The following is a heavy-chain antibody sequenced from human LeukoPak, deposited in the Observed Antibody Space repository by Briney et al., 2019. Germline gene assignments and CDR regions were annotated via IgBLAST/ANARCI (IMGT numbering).Heavy chain of an antibody. Sequence: LGGSLRLSCAASGFTFSNAWMNWVRQAPGKGLEWVGRIKSKTDGGTTDYAAPVKGRFTISRDDSKNTLYLQMISLKTEDTAMYYCTTGNCNDGEFDYWGQGTLVTVSS. CDR1: GFTFSNAW. V-gene: IGHV3-15*01. CDR3: TTGNCNDGEFDY. J-gene: IGHJ4*02. CDR2: IKSKTDGGTT. D-gene: IGHD1-20*01.